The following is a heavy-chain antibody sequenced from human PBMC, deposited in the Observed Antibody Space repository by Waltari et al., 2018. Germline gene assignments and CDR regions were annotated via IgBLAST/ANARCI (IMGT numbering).Heavy chain of an antibody. V-gene: IGHV4-59*01. Sequence: QVQLQESGPGLGKPSEPLSLPCTVPGAPISSSYWSWIRQPPGKGLEWIGYIYYSGSTNYNPSLKSRVTISVDTSKNQFSLKLSSVTAADTAVYYCARDLWGMTTVTTGRWFDPWGQGTLVTVSS. CDR3: ARDLWGMTTVTTGRWFDP. J-gene: IGHJ5*02. CDR2: IYYSGST. D-gene: IGHD4-4*01. CDR1: GAPISSSY.